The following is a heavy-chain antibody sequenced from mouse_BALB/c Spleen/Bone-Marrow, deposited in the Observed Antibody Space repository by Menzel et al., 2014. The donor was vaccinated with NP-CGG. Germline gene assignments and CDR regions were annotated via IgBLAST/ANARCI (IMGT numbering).Heavy chain of an antibody. CDR3: SSDEFFYS. J-gene: IGHJ3*01. CDR2: IYPGNGNI. Sequence: QVHVKQSGPELVKPGASVRISCKASGFNFTSYYIHWVNQRPGQGLEWIGRIYPGNGNIKYNEKFKGKATLTADKSSRTPYMQHISLLSADAAVGFCSSDEFFYSWGQGTLVTVSS. CDR1: GFNFTSYY. V-gene: IGHV1S56*01. D-gene: IGHD1-1*01.